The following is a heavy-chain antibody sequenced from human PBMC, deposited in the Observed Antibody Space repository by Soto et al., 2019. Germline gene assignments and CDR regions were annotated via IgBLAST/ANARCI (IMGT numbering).Heavy chain of an antibody. CDR3: AKDVQKLLYYFDRSGYCTFDY. CDR2: ISHDGSEK. CDR1: GFTFSTYG. Sequence: VGSLRLSCAASGFTFSTYGMHWVRQAPGKGLEWVAVISHDGSEKLYADSVKGRFTISRDTSQNTLYLQMNSLRAEDTAVYYCAKDVQKLLYYFDRSGYCTFDYWGQGTLVTVSS. J-gene: IGHJ4*02. V-gene: IGHV3-30*18. D-gene: IGHD3-22*01.